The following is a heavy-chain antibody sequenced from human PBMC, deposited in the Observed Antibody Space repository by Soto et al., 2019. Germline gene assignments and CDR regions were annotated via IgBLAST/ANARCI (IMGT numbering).Heavy chain of an antibody. V-gene: IGHV4-34*01. CDR1: GGSFSGYY. D-gene: IGHD6-6*01. Sequence: SETLSLTCAVYGGSFSGYYWSWIRQPPGKGLEWIGEINHSGSANYNPSLKSRVTISVDTSKNQFSLKLSSVTAADTAVYYCARVVYSSSSGPANWFDPWGQGTLVTVSS. J-gene: IGHJ5*02. CDR2: INHSGSA. CDR3: ARVVYSSSSGPANWFDP.